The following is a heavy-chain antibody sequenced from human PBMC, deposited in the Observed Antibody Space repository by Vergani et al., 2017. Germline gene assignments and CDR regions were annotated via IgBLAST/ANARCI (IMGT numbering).Heavy chain of an antibody. D-gene: IGHD6-19*01. J-gene: IGHJ4*02. CDR3: AKQREFSSGWELDY. Sequence: QVQLVESGGGVVQPGRSLRLSCAASGFSFSSFGFHWVRQAPGKGLEWVAFIQYSGNRQVYADSVKGRFTISRDNPNNTLYLHLSSLRTEDTAMYYCAKQREFSSGWELDYWGQGTLVSVSS. CDR1: GFSFSSFG. V-gene: IGHV3-30*02. CDR2: IQYSGNRQ.